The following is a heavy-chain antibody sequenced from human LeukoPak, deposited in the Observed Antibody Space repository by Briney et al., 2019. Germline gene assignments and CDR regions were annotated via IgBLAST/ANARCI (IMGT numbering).Heavy chain of an antibody. CDR3: ASNPRYCSSTSCYLNAFDI. J-gene: IGHJ3*02. V-gene: IGHV4-30-4*01. CDR1: GGSISSGDYY. CDR2: IYYSGST. Sequence: SQTLSLTCTVSGGSISSGDYYWSWIRQPPGKGLEWIGYIYYSGSTYYNPSLKSRVTISVDTSKNQFSPKLSSVTAADTAVYYCASNPRYCSSTSCYLNAFDIWGQGTMVTVSS. D-gene: IGHD2-2*01.